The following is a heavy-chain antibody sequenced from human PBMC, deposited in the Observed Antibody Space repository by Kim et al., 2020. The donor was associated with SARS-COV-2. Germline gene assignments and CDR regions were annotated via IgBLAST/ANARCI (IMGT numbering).Heavy chain of an antibody. CDR1: GFTFSSYW. J-gene: IGHJ3*02. CDR2: IKQDGNQK. V-gene: IGHV3-7*01. Sequence: GGSLRLSCAASGFTFSSYWMTWIRQAPGKGLEWVANIKQDGNQKYYVDSVKGRFTISRDNAKNSLSLQMNSLRAEDTAVYYCARDGDLYSSGTDAFDIWGQGRMVTVSS. D-gene: IGHD6-19*01. CDR3: ARDGDLYSSGTDAFDI.